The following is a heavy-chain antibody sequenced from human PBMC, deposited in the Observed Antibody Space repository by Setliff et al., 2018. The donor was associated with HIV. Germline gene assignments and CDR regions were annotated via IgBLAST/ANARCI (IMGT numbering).Heavy chain of an antibody. D-gene: IGHD1-26*01. Sequence: PGESLKISCRASGYTFTNYWIGLVRQMPGKGLEWIGVIYPGDSVTRYGPSFQGQVFISADRSITTAYLEWSSLKPSDTAMYYCIRRRRAPGTEDLEAVWGQGTLVTVSS. CDR1: GYTFTNYW. J-gene: IGHJ4*02. CDR3: IRRRRAPGTEDLEAV. V-gene: IGHV5-51*01. CDR2: IYPGDSVT.